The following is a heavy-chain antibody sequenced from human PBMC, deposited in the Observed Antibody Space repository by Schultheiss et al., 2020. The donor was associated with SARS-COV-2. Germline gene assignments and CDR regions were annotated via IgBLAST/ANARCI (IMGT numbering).Heavy chain of an antibody. Sequence: ASVKVSCKASGYTFTSYGISWVRQAPGQGLEWMGWISAYNGNTNYAQKLQGRVTMTTDTSTSTAYMELRSLRSDDTAVYYCARDEGGSYKGVSFDYWGQGTLDTVSS. V-gene: IGHV1-18*01. CDR2: ISAYNGNT. CDR1: GYTFTSYG. D-gene: IGHD1-26*01. J-gene: IGHJ4*02. CDR3: ARDEGGSYKGVSFDY.